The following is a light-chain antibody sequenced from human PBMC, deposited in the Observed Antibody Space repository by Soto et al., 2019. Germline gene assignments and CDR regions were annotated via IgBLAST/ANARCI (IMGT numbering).Light chain of an antibody. J-gene: IGKJ5*01. Sequence: DIVMTQSPDSLAVSLGERATINCKSSQSVFYSSTNKNHLAWYQQKPGQPPKLLIYWASTREFGVPDRFSGSGSGTDFTLTISSLQDEDVAVYYCQHYHSNPITFGQGTRLEIK. V-gene: IGKV4-1*01. CDR2: WAS. CDR3: QHYHSNPIT. CDR1: QSVFYSSTNKNH.